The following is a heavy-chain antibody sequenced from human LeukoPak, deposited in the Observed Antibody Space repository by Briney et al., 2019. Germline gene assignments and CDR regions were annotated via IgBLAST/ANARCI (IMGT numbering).Heavy chain of an antibody. Sequence: SETLSHTCAVYGGSFSGYYWSWIRQPPGKGLEWIGEINHSGSTNYNPSLKSRVTISVDTSKNQFSLKLSSVTAADTAVYYCARGKGYCSSTSCYFDYWGQGTLVTVSS. CDR1: GGSFSGYY. D-gene: IGHD2-2*01. V-gene: IGHV4-34*01. CDR2: INHSGST. J-gene: IGHJ4*02. CDR3: ARGKGYCSSTSCYFDY.